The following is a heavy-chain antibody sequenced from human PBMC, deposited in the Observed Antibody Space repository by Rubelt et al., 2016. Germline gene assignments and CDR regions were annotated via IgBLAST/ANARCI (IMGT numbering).Heavy chain of an antibody. CDR1: GYTFTSYG. CDR2: ISAYNGNT. V-gene: IGHV1-18*01. D-gene: IGHD4-17*01. CDR3: ARDTYGDYSNAFDV. J-gene: IGHJ3*01. Sequence: QVQLVQSGAEVKKPGASVKVSCKASGYTFTSYGISWVRQAPGQGLEWMGWISAYNGNTNWARMLQGRGSMSTDTSTSTAYRERRSLGSDDTAVYYCARDTYGDYSNAFDVWGQGTMVTVSS.